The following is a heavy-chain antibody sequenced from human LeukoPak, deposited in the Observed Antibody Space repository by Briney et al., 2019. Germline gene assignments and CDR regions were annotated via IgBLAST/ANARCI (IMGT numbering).Heavy chain of an antibody. CDR2: IYDSGST. J-gene: IGHJ4*02. Sequence: SETLSLTCTVSGGSISSYYWSWIRQPPGKGLEWIGYIYDSGSTNYNPSLKSRVTISEDTSKNQFSLKLSSVTAADTAVYYCARQSSGWATTDHWGQGTLVTVSS. V-gene: IGHV4-59*08. D-gene: IGHD6-19*01. CDR1: GGSISSYY. CDR3: ARQSSGWATTDH.